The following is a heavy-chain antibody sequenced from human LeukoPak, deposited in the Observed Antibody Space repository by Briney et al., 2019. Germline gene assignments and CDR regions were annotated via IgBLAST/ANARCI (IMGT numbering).Heavy chain of an antibody. D-gene: IGHD1-26*01. CDR2: ISSSSSTI. J-gene: IGHJ3*02. CDR3: ARGGSYLSAFGI. CDR1: GFTFSSYS. V-gene: IGHV3-48*01. Sequence: PGGSLRLSCAASGFTFSSYSMNWVRQAPGKGLEWVSYISSSSSTIYYADSVKGRFTISRDNAKNTLYLQMNSLRAEDTAVYYCARGGSYLSAFGIWGQGTMVTVSS.